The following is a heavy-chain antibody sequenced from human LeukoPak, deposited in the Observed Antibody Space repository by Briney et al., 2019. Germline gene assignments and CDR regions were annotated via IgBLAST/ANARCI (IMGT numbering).Heavy chain of an antibody. V-gene: IGHV3-7*01. J-gene: IGHJ6*03. CDR3: ARALGDYYYHYIDV. CDR2: IKQDGSEK. D-gene: IGHD7-27*01. Sequence: VGSLRLSCAASGFTFSSYWMSWVRQAPGKGQEWVANIKQDGSEKYYVDSVKGRFTISRDNAKNSLYLQMNSLRAEAAAVYSCARALGDYYYHYIDVQGNGTTVTVSS. CDR1: GFTFSSYW.